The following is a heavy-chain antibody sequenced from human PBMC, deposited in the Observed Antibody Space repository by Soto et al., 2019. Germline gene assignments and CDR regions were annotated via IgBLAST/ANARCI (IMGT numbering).Heavy chain of an antibody. CDR3: ARDLSPSTYYYDSSGYSPGY. CDR2: INPSGGST. J-gene: IGHJ4*02. V-gene: IGHV1-46*01. Sequence: ASVKVSCKASGYTFTSYYMHWVRQAPGQGLEWMGIINPSGGSTSYAQKFQGRVTMTRDTSTSTVYMELSSLRSEDTAVYYCARDLSPSTYYYDSSGYSPGYWGQGTLVTVSS. CDR1: GYTFTSYY. D-gene: IGHD3-22*01.